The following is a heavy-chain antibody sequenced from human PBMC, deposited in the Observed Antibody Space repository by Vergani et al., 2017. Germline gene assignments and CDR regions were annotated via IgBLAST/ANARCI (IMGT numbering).Heavy chain of an antibody. V-gene: IGHV3-23*01. J-gene: IGHJ4*02. Sequence: EVQLLESGGGLVQPGGSLRLSCAASGFTFSSYAMSWVRQAPGKGLEWVSAISGSGGSTYYADSVKGRFTISRDNAKNSLYLQMNSLRAEDTAVYYCARDPLPYYFDYWGQGTLVTVSS. CDR3: ARDPLPYYFDY. D-gene: IGHD1-26*01. CDR1: GFTFSSYA. CDR2: ISGSGGST.